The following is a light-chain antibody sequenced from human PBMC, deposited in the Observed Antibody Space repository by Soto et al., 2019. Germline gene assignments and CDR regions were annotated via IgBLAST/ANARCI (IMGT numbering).Light chain of an antibody. J-gene: IGLJ3*02. CDR2: EVT. CDR3: SSHAGIINVV. Sequence: QSVLTQPPSASGSPGQSVTISCTGTSSDVGGYNYVSWYQQHPGKAPKLMIYEVTKRPSGVPDRFSGSKSGNTASLTVSGLLAEDEADYYCSSHAGIINVVFGGGTKVTV. CDR1: SSDVGGYNY. V-gene: IGLV2-8*01.